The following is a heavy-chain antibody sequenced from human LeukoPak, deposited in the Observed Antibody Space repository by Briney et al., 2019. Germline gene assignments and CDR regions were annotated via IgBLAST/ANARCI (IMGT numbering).Heavy chain of an antibody. V-gene: IGHV3-66*02. CDR2: IYSGGST. Sequence: GGSLRLSCAASGFTGSSNYMSWVRQAPGKGLEWVSVIYSGGSTYYADSVKGRFTISRDNSKNTLYLQMNSLRAEDTAVYYCARLRFLEWLSKADAFDIWGQGTMVTVSS. D-gene: IGHD3-3*01. CDR3: ARLRFLEWLSKADAFDI. CDR1: GFTGSSNY. J-gene: IGHJ3*02.